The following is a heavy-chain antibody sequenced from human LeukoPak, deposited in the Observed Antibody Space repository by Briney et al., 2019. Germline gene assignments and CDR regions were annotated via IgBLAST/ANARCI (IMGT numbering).Heavy chain of an antibody. Sequence: GGSLRLSCAASGFTFSSYWMSWVRQAPGKGLEWVANIKQDGSEKYYVDSVKGRFTISRDNAKNSLYLQMNSLRAEDTAVYYCARGGGSYSNTPAYYYYYGMDVWGQGTTATVSS. CDR2: IKQDGSEK. CDR3: ARGGGSYSNTPAYYYYYGMDV. V-gene: IGHV3-7*01. CDR1: GFTFSSYW. J-gene: IGHJ6*02. D-gene: IGHD1-26*01.